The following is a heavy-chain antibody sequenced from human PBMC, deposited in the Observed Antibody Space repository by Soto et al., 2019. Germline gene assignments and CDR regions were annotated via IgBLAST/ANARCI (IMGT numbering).Heavy chain of an antibody. CDR2: IRSKPFGGTT. J-gene: IGHJ1*01. CDR3: SIIKEYHGYAGLDV. V-gene: IGHV3-49*03. Sequence: PGGSLRLSCTGSGFSFGDYAMSWFRQAPGKGLEWVGFIRSKPFGGTTAYAASVQGRFMISRDDSKSNGYLQMSSLKTEDTAVYFWSIIKEYHGYAGLDVWGQGTLVTVSS. CDR1: GFSFGDYA. D-gene: IGHD5-12*01.